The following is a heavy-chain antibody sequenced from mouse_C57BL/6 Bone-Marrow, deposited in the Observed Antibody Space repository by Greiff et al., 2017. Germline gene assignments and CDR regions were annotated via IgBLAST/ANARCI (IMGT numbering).Heavy chain of an antibody. CDR1: GFTFSSYA. J-gene: IGHJ2*01. CDR2: ISDGGSYT. CDR3: AREGWGPRY. Sequence: DVQLQESGGGLVKPGGSLKLSCAASGFTFSSYAMSWVRQTPEKRLEWVATISDGGSYTYYPDNVKGRFTISRDNAKNNLYLQMSHLKSEDTAMYYCAREGWGPRYWGQGTTLTVSS. D-gene: IGHD3-3*01. V-gene: IGHV5-4*01.